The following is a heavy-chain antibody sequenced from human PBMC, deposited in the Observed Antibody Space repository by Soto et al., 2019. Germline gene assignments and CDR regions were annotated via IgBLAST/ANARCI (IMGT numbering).Heavy chain of an antibody. CDR3: ARDKGYDSSGYLNWFDP. V-gene: IGHV1-69*13. CDR1: GGTFSSYA. J-gene: IGHJ5*02. D-gene: IGHD3-22*01. CDR2: IIPIFGTA. Sequence: SVKVSCKASGGTFSSYAISWVRQAPGQWLEWMGGIIPIFGTANYAQKFQGRVTITADESTSTAYMELSSLRSEDTAVYYCARDKGYDSSGYLNWFDPWGQGTLVTVSS.